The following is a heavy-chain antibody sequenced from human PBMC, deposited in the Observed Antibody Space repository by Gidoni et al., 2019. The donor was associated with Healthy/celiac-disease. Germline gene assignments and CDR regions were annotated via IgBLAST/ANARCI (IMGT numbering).Heavy chain of an antibody. CDR3: ARGADIVVVPAASQGMNYGMDV. V-gene: IGHV3-21*01. J-gene: IGHJ6*02. D-gene: IGHD2-2*01. Sequence: SGFTFSSYSMNWVRQAPGKGLEWVSSISSSSSYIYYADSVKGRFTISRDNAKNSLYLQMNSLRAEDTAVYYCARGADIVVVPAASQGMNYGMDVWGQGTTVTVSS. CDR2: ISSSSSYI. CDR1: GFTFSSYS.